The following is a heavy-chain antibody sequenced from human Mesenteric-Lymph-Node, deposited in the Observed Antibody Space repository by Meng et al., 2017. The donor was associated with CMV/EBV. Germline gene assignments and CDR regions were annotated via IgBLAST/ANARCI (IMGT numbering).Heavy chain of an antibody. Sequence: GGSLRLSCAASGFTFSSYSMNWVRQAPGKGLEWVSSISSSSSYIYYADSVKGRFTITRDNDKDSLYLQMNSLRAEDTAVYYCARDSSWYVNYFDYWGQGTLVTVSS. CDR3: ARDSSWYVNYFDY. V-gene: IGHV3-21*01. CDR2: ISSSSSYI. J-gene: IGHJ4*02. CDR1: GFTFSSYS. D-gene: IGHD6-13*01.